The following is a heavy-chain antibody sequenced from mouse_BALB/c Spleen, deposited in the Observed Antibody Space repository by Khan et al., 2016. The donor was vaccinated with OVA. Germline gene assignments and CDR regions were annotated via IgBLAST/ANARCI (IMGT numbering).Heavy chain of an antibody. V-gene: IGHV9-3-1*01. CDR3: ARGGRRAMDY. CDR2: IYTYTGEP. J-gene: IGHJ4*01. Sequence: QIQLVQSGPDLKKPGETVKISCKASGYTFTNYGINWVKQAPGKGLKWMGWIYTYTGEPTYADDFKGRFAFSLETSASTAYLQINNLKNGDTATYFCARGGRRAMDYWGQGTSVTVSS. CDR1: GYTFTNYG. D-gene: IGHD3-3*01.